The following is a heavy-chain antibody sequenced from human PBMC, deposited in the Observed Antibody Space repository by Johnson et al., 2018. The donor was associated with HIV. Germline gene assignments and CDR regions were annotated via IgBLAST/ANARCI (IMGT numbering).Heavy chain of an antibody. CDR2: IKSETDGGTT. Sequence: EVQLVESGGGLVQPGGSLKVSCAGFGFTFSGSAMNWVRQASGKGLEWVGRIKSETDGGTTDSAAPVKGRFTISRDDSKNTLYLQMNSLKTEDTAVYYCTTETYFYVSSGYYSGHAFDILCQGTMVTVSS. CDR3: TTETYFYVSSGYYSGHAFDI. CDR1: GFTFSGSA. J-gene: IGHJ3*02. V-gene: IGHV3-15*01. D-gene: IGHD3-22*01.